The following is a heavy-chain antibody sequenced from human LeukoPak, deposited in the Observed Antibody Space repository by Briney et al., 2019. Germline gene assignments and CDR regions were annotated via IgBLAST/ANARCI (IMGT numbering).Heavy chain of an antibody. CDR1: GGTFMRHS. J-gene: IGHJ4*02. V-gene: IGHV1-69*16. CDR2: IIPILAAA. Sequence: SVKVSCKASGGTFMRHSISWVRQAPGQGLEWMGGIIPILAAADYPQKYQGRVTITTDESTSTVFMELSSITSEDSAVYYCAREGTSCYLDYWGQGTLVTVSS. CDR3: AREGTSCYLDY. D-gene: IGHD2-2*01.